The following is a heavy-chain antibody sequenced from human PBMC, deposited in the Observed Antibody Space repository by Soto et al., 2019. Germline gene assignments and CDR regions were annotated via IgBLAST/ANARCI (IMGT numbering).Heavy chain of an antibody. CDR3: ARGLPCLSSTSCYFDY. J-gene: IGHJ4*02. D-gene: IGHD2-2*01. Sequence: GGSLRLSCAASGFTFSSYSMNWVRQAPGKGLEWVSSISSSSSYIYYADSVKGRFTISRDNAKNSLYLQMNSLRAEDTAVYYCARGLPCLSSTSCYFDYWGQGTLVTVSS. CDR1: GFTFSSYS. CDR2: ISSSSSYI. V-gene: IGHV3-21*01.